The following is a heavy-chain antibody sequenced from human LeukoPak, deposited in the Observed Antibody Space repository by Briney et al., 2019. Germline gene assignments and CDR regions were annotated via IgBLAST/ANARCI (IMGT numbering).Heavy chain of an antibody. CDR1: GFTFSSYA. CDR3: AKGIAVAGHFDY. J-gene: IGHJ4*02. CDR2: ISGSGGRT. D-gene: IGHD6-19*01. Sequence: PGGSLRLSCAASGFTFSSYAMSWVRQAPGKGLEWVSAISGSGGRTYYADSVEGRFTISRDNSKNTLYLQMNSLRAEDTAVYYCAKGIAVAGHFDYWGQGTLVTVSS. V-gene: IGHV3-23*01.